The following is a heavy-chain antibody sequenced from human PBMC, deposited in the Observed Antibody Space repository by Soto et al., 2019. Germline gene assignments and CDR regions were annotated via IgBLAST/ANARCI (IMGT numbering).Heavy chain of an antibody. D-gene: IGHD4-4*01. V-gene: IGHV4-4*02. CDR3: ARDLGVTTGNWFDP. Sequence: SETLSLTCAVSSGSISSSNWWSWVRRPPGKGLEWIGEIYHSGSTNYNPSLKSRVTISVDKSKNQFSLKLSSVTAADTAVYYCARDLGVTTGNWFDPWGQGTLVTVSS. CDR2: IYHSGST. J-gene: IGHJ5*02. CDR1: SGSISSSNW.